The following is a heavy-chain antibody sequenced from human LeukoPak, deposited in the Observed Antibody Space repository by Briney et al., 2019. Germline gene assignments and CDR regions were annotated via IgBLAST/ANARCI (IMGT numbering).Heavy chain of an antibody. J-gene: IGHJ5*02. Sequence: SETLSLTCAVYGGSFSGYYWSWIRQPPGKGLEWIGEINHSGSTNYNPSLKSRVTISVDTSKNQFSLKLSSVTAADTAVYYCARFRYNWNYITWFDPWGQGTLVTVSS. CDR2: INHSGST. D-gene: IGHD1-7*01. CDR1: GGSFSGYY. V-gene: IGHV4-34*01. CDR3: ARFRYNWNYITWFDP.